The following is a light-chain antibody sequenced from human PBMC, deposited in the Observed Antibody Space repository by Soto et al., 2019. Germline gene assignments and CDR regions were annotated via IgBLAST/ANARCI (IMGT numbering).Light chain of an antibody. CDR2: AAS. Sequence: DIQMTQSPSSLSASVGDRVTITCRASQSISSYLNWYQQKPGQAPKLLIYAASSLQSGVPSRFSGSGSGTDFTLTISSLQPEDFATYYCQQSYSTPLYTCGKGTKLEIK. CDR1: QSISSY. V-gene: IGKV1-39*01. J-gene: IGKJ2*01. CDR3: QQSYSTPLYT.